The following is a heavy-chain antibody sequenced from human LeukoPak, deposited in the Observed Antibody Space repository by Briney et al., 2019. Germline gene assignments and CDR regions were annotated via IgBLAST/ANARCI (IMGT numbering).Heavy chain of an antibody. Sequence: ASVKVSCKASGYTFTGYYMHWVRQAPGQGLEWMGWINPNSGGTNYAQKFQGRVTMTRDTSISTAYMELSRLRSDDTAVYYCARELGTWGYCGMDVWGQGTTVTVSS. CDR1: GYTFTGYY. J-gene: IGHJ6*02. D-gene: IGHD7-27*01. CDR3: ARELGTWGYCGMDV. V-gene: IGHV1-2*02. CDR2: INPNSGGT.